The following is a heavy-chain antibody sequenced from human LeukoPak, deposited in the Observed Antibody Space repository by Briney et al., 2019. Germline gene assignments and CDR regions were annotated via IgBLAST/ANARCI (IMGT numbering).Heavy chain of an antibody. CDR1: GFTFSSHS. CDR2: ISSSSSTI. Sequence: GGSLRLSCAASGFTFSSHSMNWVRQAPGKGLEWVSYISSSSSTIYYADSVKGRFTISRDTAKTSMYLHMNSLRAEDTAVSYCERESGDYVWGRYRYWFDYWGQGTLVTVSS. J-gene: IGHJ4*02. CDR3: ERESGDYVWGRYRYWFDY. D-gene: IGHD3-16*02. V-gene: IGHV3-48*04.